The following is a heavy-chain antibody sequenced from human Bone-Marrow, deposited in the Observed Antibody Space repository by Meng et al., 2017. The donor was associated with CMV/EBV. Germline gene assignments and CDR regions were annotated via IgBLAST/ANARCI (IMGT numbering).Heavy chain of an antibody. Sequence: GGSLRLSRAASGFTFSSYSMSWIRQAPGKGLEWVSYISSSGSTIYYADSVKGRFTISRDNAKNSLYLQMNSLRAEDTAVYYCARDGLGADGQPDYWGQGTLVTVSS. D-gene: IGHD1-26*01. CDR2: ISSSGSTI. V-gene: IGHV3-48*04. CDR3: ARDGLGADGQPDY. J-gene: IGHJ4*02. CDR1: GFTFSSYS.